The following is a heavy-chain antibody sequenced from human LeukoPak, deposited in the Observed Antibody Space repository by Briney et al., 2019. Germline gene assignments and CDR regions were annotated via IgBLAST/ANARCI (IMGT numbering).Heavy chain of an antibody. D-gene: IGHD6-6*01. CDR3: ARDPLYSSSSGYFDS. CDR1: GVSVSSYY. V-gene: IGHV4-59*02. J-gene: IGHJ4*02. Sequence: SETLSLTCTVSGVSVSSYYWSWIRQPPGKEPEWIGFIYYTGSTNYNPSLKSRVTMSMDTSKSQFSLNLRSMTAADTAVYYCARDPLYSSSSGYFDSWGQGTLVTVSS. CDR2: IYYTGST.